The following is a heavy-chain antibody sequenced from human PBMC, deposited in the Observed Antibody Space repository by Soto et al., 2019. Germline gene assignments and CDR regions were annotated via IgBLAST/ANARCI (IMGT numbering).Heavy chain of an antibody. D-gene: IGHD6-13*01. Sequence: ASVKVSCKASGYTFTGYYMHWVRQAPGQGLEWMGWINPNSGGTNYAQKFQGRVTMTRDTSISTAYMELSRLRSDDTAVYCCARAIAAAGDNDYWGQGTLVTVSS. V-gene: IGHV1-2*02. J-gene: IGHJ4*02. CDR1: GYTFTGYY. CDR2: INPNSGGT. CDR3: ARAIAAAGDNDY.